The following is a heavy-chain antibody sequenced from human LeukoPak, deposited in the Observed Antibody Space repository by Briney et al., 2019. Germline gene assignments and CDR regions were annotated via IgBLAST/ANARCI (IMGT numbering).Heavy chain of an antibody. CDR1: GGSFSGYY. Sequence: SETLSLTCAVYGGSFSGYYWSWIRQPPGKGLEWIGEINHSGSTNYNPSLKSRVTISVDTSKNQFSLKLSSVTAADTAVYYCAGAHDYYDSSWGQGTLVTVSS. D-gene: IGHD3-22*01. CDR3: AGAHDYYDSS. J-gene: IGHJ5*02. CDR2: INHSGST. V-gene: IGHV4-34*01.